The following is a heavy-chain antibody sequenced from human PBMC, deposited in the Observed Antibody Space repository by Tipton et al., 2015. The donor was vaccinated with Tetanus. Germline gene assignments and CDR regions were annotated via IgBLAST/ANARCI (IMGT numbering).Heavy chain of an antibody. CDR3: ARDCGGSCFTPDGAHLQYYGLDV. CDR1: GDSVNRGNFY. V-gene: IGHV4-61*01. CDR2: KYHTGST. Sequence: TLSLTCTVSGDSVNRGNFYWTWIRQLPGKGLEWIGYKYHTGSTKYNPALESRLTISLDATNNVLSLELTSVTPADTAVYCCARDCGGSCFTPDGAHLQYYGLDVWGPGTTVSVTS. D-gene: IGHD2-21*01. J-gene: IGHJ6*02.